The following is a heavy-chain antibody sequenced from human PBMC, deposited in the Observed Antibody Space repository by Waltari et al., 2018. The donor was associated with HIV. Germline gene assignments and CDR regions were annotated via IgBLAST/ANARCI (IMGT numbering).Heavy chain of an antibody. J-gene: IGHJ4*02. CDR1: GYTFTSYG. CDR2: IRAYNGNT. CDR3: ARASLTPRLPQDFDY. V-gene: IGHV1-18*01. Sequence: QVQLVQSGAEVKKPGASVKVSCKASGYTFTSYGISWVRQAPGQGLEWMGWIRAYNGNTNYAQKLQDRDTMTTDTSTSTAYMELRSLRSDDTAVYYCARASLTPRLPQDFDYWGQGTLVTVSS. D-gene: IGHD6-6*01.